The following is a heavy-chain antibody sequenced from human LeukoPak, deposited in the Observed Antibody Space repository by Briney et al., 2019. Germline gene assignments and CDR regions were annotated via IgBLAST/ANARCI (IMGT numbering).Heavy chain of an antibody. J-gene: IGHJ4*02. D-gene: IGHD6-19*01. CDR3: ARDSSGWYYFDY. V-gene: IGHV3-48*03. CDR2: ISRSSGSSI. Sequence: SGGSLILSCAASGFTFSNCEMNWVRQAPGKGLEWVSYISRSSGSSIYYADSVKGRFTISRDNAKNSLYLQMNSLRAEDTAVYYCARDSSGWYYFDYWGQGILVTVSS. CDR1: GFTFSNCE.